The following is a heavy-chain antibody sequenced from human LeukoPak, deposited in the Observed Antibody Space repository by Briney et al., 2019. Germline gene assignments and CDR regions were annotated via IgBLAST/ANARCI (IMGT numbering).Heavy chain of an antibody. CDR2: IRGSGGST. CDR1: GFTFSNHA. Sequence: GGSLRLSCAASGFTFSNHAMSWVRQAPGKGLEWVSSIRGSGGSTYHADFVKGRFTISRDKSKNTLYLQMNSLRAEDTAVYYCAKAWRYSSDLDYWGQGTLVTVSS. J-gene: IGHJ4*02. CDR3: AKAWRYSSDLDY. V-gene: IGHV3-23*01. D-gene: IGHD5-18*01.